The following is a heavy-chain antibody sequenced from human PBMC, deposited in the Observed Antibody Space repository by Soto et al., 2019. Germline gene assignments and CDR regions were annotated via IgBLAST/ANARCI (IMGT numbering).Heavy chain of an antibody. J-gene: IGHJ3*02. V-gene: IGHV1-69*01. CDR1: GGTFSSYA. D-gene: IGHD3-10*01. CDR3: AREDPTNGFGESDDAFDI. CDR2: IIPIFGTA. Sequence: QVPLVQSGAEVKKPGSSVKVSCKASGGTFSSYAISWVRQAPGQGLEWMGGIIPIFGTANYAQKFQGRVTITADESTSTAYMELSSLRSEDTAVYYCAREDPTNGFGESDDAFDIWGQGTMVTVSS.